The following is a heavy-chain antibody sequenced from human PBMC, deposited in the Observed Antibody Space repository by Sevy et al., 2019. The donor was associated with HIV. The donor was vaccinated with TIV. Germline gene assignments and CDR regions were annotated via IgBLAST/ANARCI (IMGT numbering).Heavy chain of an antibody. CDR1: GDTFSTYD. CDR2: MSPKSGST. CDR3: ASGGSGDFWNYGYDYYGMDV. V-gene: IGHV1-8*02. J-gene: IGHJ6*02. D-gene: IGHD3-3*01. Sequence: ASVKVSCKASGDTFSTYDINWVRQAPGQGLEWMGWMSPKSGSTGFAQKFQGRLTMTRDTSINTAYMELSSLRSEDTAVYYCASGGSGDFWNYGYDYYGMDVRGQGTTVTVSS.